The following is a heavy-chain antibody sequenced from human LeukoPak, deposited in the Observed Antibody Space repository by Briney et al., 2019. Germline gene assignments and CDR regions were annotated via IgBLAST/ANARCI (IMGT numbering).Heavy chain of an antibody. CDR2: IYSGGST. CDR1: GLSVSSNF. J-gene: IGHJ4*02. CDR3: ARVRSGSYEADLDY. V-gene: IGHV3-66*01. D-gene: IGHD3-10*01. Sequence: GGSLRLSCAATGLSVSSNFMSWVRQAPGKGLEWVSVIYSGGSTYYADSVKGRFTISRDNSKNTLYLQMNSLRAEDTAVYYCARVRSGSYEADLDYWGQGTLVTVSS.